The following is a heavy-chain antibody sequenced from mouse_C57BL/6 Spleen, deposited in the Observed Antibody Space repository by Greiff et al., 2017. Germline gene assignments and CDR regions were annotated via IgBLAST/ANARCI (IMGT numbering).Heavy chain of an antibody. V-gene: IGHV1-50*01. J-gene: IGHJ2*01. Sequence: QVQLQQPGAELVKPGASVKLSCKASGYTFTSYWMQWVKQRPGQGLEWIGEIDPSDSYTNYNQKFKGKATLTVDTSSSTAYMQLSSLTSEDSAVYDCARVAYYSNYSFDYWGQGTTLTVSS. CDR1: GYTFTSYW. D-gene: IGHD2-5*01. CDR3: ARVAYYSNYSFDY. CDR2: IDPSDSYT.